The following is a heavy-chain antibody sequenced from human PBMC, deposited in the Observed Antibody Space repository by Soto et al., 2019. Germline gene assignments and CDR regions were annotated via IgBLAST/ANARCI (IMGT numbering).Heavy chain of an antibody. V-gene: IGHV1-18*01. CDR2: ISTYNGNT. J-gene: IGHJ6*02. D-gene: IGHD6-6*01. Sequence: ASVKVSCKASGYTFTRSGISWVRQAPGQGPEWMGWISTYNGNTNYAQKLQGRVTMTTDTSTSTAYMELRSLRSEDTAVYYCARDPSHYGMDVWGQGTTVTVSS. CDR1: GYTFTRSG. CDR3: ARDPSHYGMDV.